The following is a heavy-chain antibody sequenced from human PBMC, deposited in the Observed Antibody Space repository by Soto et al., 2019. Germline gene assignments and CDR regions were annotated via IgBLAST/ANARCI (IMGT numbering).Heavy chain of an antibody. J-gene: IGHJ5*02. D-gene: IGHD6-13*01. CDR2: IKSNTDGGTT. V-gene: IGHV3-15*01. CDR1: GFTFIYAW. CDR3: TPDPILAAAGGSDP. Sequence: EVQLLEPGGGLVQPGGSLRLSCAASGFTFIYAWMNWVRQAPGKGLEWVGHIKSNTDGGTTDYAAPVNGRFTISRDDSKTTLYLQMNSLKTEDTAVYYCTPDPILAAAGGSDPWGQGTLVTVSS.